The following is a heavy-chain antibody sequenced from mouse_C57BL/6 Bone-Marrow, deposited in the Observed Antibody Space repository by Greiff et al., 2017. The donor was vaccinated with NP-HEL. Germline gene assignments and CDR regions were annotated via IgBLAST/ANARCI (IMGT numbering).Heavy chain of an antibody. J-gene: IGHJ1*03. CDR2: INPSTGGT. Sequence: VQLQQSGPELVKPGASVKISCKASGYSFTGYYMNWVKQSPEKSLEWIGEINPSTGGTTYNQKFKAKATLTVDKSSSTAYMQLKSPTSEDSAVYYCARGGLLRPWYFDVWGTGTTVTVSS. CDR3: ARGGLLRPWYFDV. D-gene: IGHD2-3*01. V-gene: IGHV1-42*01. CDR1: GYSFTGYY.